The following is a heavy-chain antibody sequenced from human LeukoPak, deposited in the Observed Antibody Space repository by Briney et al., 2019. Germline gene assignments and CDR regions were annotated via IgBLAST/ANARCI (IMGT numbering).Heavy chain of an antibody. CDR1: GGSISSYY. J-gene: IGHJ4*02. V-gene: IGHV4-4*07. CDR3: ARDLWYSSWSPVWPI. Sequence: PSETLSLTCTVSGGSISSYYWSWIRQPAGKGLEWIGRIYTSGGTNYNPSLKSRVTMSVDTSKNQFSLKLSSVTAADTAVYYCARDLWYSSWSPVWPIWGQGTLVTVSS. CDR2: IYTSGGT. D-gene: IGHD6-6*01.